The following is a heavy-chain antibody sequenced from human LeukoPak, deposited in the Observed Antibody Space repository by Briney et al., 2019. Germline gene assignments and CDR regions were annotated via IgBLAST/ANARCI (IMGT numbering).Heavy chain of an antibody. CDR2: MSFDGTNK. CDR3: ARDTYSSSWNPLGY. D-gene: IGHD6-13*01. J-gene: IGHJ4*02. Sequence: GGSLRLSCAASGFNFNNAWMSWVRQAPGKGLEWVAVMSFDGTNKYYADSVKGRFTVSRDNSKNTLYLQMNSLRAEDTAVYYCARDTYSSSWNPLGYWGQGTLVTVSS. V-gene: IGHV3-30*03. CDR1: GFNFNNAW.